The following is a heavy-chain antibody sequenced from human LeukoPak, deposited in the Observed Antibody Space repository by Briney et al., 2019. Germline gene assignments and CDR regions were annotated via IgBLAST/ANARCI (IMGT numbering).Heavy chain of an antibody. V-gene: IGHV3-30*04. CDR2: MSYDGSNK. D-gene: IGHD6-19*01. CDR3: ARDRLGGWEGAFDY. J-gene: IGHJ4*02. Sequence: GGSLRLSCAPSGFTFSSYVIHWVRQAPGKGLERVSVMSYDGSNKYYADSVKGRFTISRDNSKNTLYLQMNSLRAEDTAVYYCARDRLGGWEGAFDYWGQGTLVTVSS. CDR1: GFTFSSYV.